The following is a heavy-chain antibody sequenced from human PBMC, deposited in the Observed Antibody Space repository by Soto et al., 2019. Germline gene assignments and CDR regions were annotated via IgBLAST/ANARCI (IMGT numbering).Heavy chain of an antibody. D-gene: IGHD2-2*01. CDR2: ISSSGTYI. Sequence: SVGSLRLSCAASGFTFSTYSMNWVRQAPGKGLEWVSSISSSGTYIHYADSLKGRFTISRDNAKNSLYLQMISLRAEGTAVYYCARDPSDCSSTSCWGYYALDVWGQGTTVTVSS. CDR3: ARDPSDCSSTSCWGYYALDV. V-gene: IGHV3-21*01. CDR1: GFTFSTYS. J-gene: IGHJ6*02.